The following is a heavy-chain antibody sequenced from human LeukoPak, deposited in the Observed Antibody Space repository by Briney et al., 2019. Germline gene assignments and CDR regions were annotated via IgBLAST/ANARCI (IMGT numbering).Heavy chain of an antibody. D-gene: IGHD2-2*02. V-gene: IGHV3-11*01. CDR3: ARDINRYCSSTSCYIVIFDY. Sequence: GGSLRLSCAASGFTFSDYYMSWIRQAPGKGLEWVSYISSSGSTIYYADSVKGRFTISRDNAKNSLYLQMNSLRAEDTAVYYCARDINRYCSSTSCYIVIFDYWGQGTLVTVSS. CDR2: ISSSGSTI. J-gene: IGHJ4*02. CDR1: GFTFSDYY.